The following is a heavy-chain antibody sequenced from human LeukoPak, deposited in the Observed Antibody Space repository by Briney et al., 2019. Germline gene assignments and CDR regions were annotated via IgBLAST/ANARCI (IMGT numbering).Heavy chain of an antibody. Sequence: SETLSLTRTVSGGSMSPYHWGWIRQPPGKGLEWTGYIYYSGSTIYNPSLNSRVTISVDTSKNQFSLRLSSVTAADTAIYYCARAVSGRFDYWGQGTLVTVSS. V-gene: IGHV4-59*08. D-gene: IGHD6-19*01. CDR1: GGSMSPYH. CDR3: ARAVSGRFDY. J-gene: IGHJ4*02. CDR2: IYYSGST.